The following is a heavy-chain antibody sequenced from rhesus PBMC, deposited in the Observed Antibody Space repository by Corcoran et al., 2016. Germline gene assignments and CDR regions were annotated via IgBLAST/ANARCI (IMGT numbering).Heavy chain of an antibody. CDR1: ASSISSGHY. Sequence: QVQLQESGPGLVKPSETLSLPCAVSASSISSGHYWGWFRHPPGKGLEYIGYIGGSSASPYYNPSLKSRVTIANDTSKIQFSLNLTSVTAAATAVYYCAREGAAGYFFDYWGQGVLVTVSS. CDR2: IGGSSASP. CDR3: AREGAAGYFFDY. J-gene: IGHJ4*01. D-gene: IGHD6-25*01. V-gene: IGHV4-99*02.